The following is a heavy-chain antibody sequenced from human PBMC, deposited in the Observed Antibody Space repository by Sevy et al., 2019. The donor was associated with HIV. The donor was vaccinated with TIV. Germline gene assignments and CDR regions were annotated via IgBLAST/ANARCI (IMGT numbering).Heavy chain of an antibody. V-gene: IGHV3-48*03. CDR1: GFTFSSYE. Sequence: GGSLRLSCVASGFTFSSYEMNWVRQAPGKGLEWVSHISTSGSIIHYEDSVKGRFTISRDNAKNSLYLQMKSLRAEDTAVYYCAREDGSRQYFQYWGQGTLVTVSS. D-gene: IGHD6-13*01. CDR3: AREDGSRQYFQY. CDR2: ISTSGSII. J-gene: IGHJ1*01.